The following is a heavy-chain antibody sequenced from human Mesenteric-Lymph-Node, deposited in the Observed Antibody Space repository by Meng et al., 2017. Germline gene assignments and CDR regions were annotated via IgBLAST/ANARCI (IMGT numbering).Heavy chain of an antibody. J-gene: IGHJ4*02. V-gene: IGHV1-2*06. CDR1: GYTFTGYY. D-gene: IGHD6-19*01. CDR3: ARQGNRWLVPTPIDH. Sequence: QGQLVQSGAEVKKPGASVKVSCKASGYTFTGYYMHWVRQAPGQGLEWMGRINPNSGGTNYAQKFQGRVTMTRDTSISTAYMELSRLRSDDTAVYYCARQGNRWLVPTPIDHWGQGTLVTVSS. CDR2: INPNSGGT.